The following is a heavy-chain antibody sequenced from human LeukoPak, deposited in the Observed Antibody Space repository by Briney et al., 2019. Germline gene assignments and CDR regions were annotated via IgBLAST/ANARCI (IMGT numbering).Heavy chain of an antibody. CDR2: ISSSGSTI. V-gene: IGHV3-48*03. CDR3: AGYSSGSGY. D-gene: IGHD6-19*01. CDR1: GFTFSSYE. J-gene: IGHJ4*02. Sequence: GGSLRLSCAASGFTFSSYEMNWVCQAPGKGLEWVSYISSSGSTIYYADSVKGRFTISRDNAKNSLYLQMNSLRAEDTAVYYCAGYSSGSGYWGQGTLVTVSS.